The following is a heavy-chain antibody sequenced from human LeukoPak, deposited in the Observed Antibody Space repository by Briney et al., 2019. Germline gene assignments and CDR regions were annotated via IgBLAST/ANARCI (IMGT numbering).Heavy chain of an antibody. V-gene: IGHV1-69*06. CDR3: ARDLVVVVPAAIFGYYYYGMDV. CDR2: IIPIFGTA. Sequence: ASVKVSCKASGGTFSSYAISWVRQAPGQGLEWMGGIIPIFGTANYAQKFQGRVTITADKSTSTAYMELSSLRSEDTAVYYCARDLVVVVPAAIFGYYYYGMDVWGKGTTVTVSS. J-gene: IGHJ6*04. CDR1: GGTFSSYA. D-gene: IGHD2-2*02.